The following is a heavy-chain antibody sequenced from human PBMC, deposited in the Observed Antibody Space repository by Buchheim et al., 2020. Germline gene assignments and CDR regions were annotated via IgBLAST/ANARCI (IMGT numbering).Heavy chain of an antibody. CDR1: GDSISSGDYC. CDR2: LYYSGNT. Sequence: QVQLQESGPGLVKPSQTLSLTCTVSGDSISSGDYCCTWVRQHPGKGLEWIGYLYYSGNTYYNPSLKSRVTISVDTSKTQFPLKLSSVTAADTAVYYCARRSTSGNFDYWGQGTL. V-gene: IGHV4-31*03. CDR3: ARRSTSGNFDY. D-gene: IGHD6-13*01. J-gene: IGHJ4*02.